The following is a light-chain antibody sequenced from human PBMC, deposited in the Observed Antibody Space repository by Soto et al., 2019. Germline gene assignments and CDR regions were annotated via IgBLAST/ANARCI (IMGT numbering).Light chain of an antibody. V-gene: IGKV1-5*03. J-gene: IGKJ3*01. CDR2: KAS. Sequence: DIQMTHSPSTLSASVGDRVTITCRASQSISSWLAWYQQKPGKAPKLLIYKASSLESGVPSRFSGSGSGTEFTLTISSLQPDDFASYYCQHYNSYPFTFGPGTKVDIK. CDR1: QSISSW. CDR3: QHYNSYPFT.